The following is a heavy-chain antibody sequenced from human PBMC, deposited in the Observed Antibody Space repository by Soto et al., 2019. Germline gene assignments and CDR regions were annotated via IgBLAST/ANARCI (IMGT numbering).Heavy chain of an antibody. D-gene: IGHD3-22*01. CDR1: GFTFSGPA. CDR2: IRSKTNSYAT. CDR3: TRDPRNYYDSIGSASCFDP. Sequence: PGGSVRLSCAASGFTFSGPAMHWARRASGKGLEWVGRIRSKTNSYATAYAASVKGRFTISRDDSKDTAYLQMNSLKTEDMAVYDCTRDPRNYYDSIGSASCFDPWGQGTLVTVSS. J-gene: IGHJ5*02. V-gene: IGHV3-73*01.